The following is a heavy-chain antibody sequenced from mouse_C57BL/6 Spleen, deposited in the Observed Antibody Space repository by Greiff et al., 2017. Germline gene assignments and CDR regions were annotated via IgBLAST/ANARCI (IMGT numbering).Heavy chain of an antibody. Sequence: QVQLQQPGAELVRPGSSVKLSCKASGYTFTSYWMHWVKQRPIQGLEWIGNIDPSDSETHYNQKFKDKATLTVDKSSSTAYMQLSSLTSEDSAVXYCARWGNGNVYAMDYWGQGTSVTVSS. J-gene: IGHJ4*01. CDR1: GYTFTSYW. CDR3: ARWGNGNVYAMDY. V-gene: IGHV1-52*01. CDR2: IDPSDSET. D-gene: IGHD2-1*01.